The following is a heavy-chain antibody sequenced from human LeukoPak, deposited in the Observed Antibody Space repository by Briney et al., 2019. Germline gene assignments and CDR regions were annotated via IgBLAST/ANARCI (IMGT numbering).Heavy chain of an antibody. Sequence: PSETLSLTCAVYGGSFSGYYWSWIRQPPGKGLEWIGEINHSGSTNYNPSLKSRVTISVDTSKNQFSLKLSSVTAADTAVYYCARVRVFGNDAFDIWGQGTMVTVSS. J-gene: IGHJ3*02. CDR2: INHSGST. CDR1: GGSFSGYY. V-gene: IGHV4-34*01. CDR3: ARVRVFGNDAFDI. D-gene: IGHD3-16*01.